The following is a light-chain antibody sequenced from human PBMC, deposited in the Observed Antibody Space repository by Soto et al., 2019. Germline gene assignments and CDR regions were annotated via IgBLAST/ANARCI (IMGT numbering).Light chain of an antibody. V-gene: IGKV3-11*01. Sequence: EIVLTQSPATLSLSPWEMATLSCRASQNINRYLAWYHQKPGQPPRLLIYDASTRATGIPARFSGSGSGTDFTLTISSLEPEDFAVYYCQQRSNWPITFGQGTRLEIK. CDR2: DAS. CDR3: QQRSNWPIT. CDR1: QNINRY. J-gene: IGKJ5*01.